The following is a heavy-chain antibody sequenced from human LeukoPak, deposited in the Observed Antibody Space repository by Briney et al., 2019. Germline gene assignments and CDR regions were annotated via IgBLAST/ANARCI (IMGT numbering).Heavy chain of an antibody. CDR3: ARGFRGYSGYDYDY. V-gene: IGHV3-7*01. Sequence: PGGSLRLSCAASGFTFSSYWMSWVRQAPGKGLEWVANIKQDGSEKYYVDSVKGRFTISRDNAKNSLYLQMNSLRAEDTAVYYCARGFRGYSGYDYDYWGQGTLFTVSS. J-gene: IGHJ4*02. CDR1: GFTFSSYW. CDR2: IKQDGSEK. D-gene: IGHD5-12*01.